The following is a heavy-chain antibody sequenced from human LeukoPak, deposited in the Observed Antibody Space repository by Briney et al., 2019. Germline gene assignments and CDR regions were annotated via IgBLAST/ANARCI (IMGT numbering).Heavy chain of an antibody. CDR2: ISWNSGSI. CDR1: GFTFDDYA. Sequence: QPGRSLRLSCAASGFTFDDYAMHWVRQAPGKGLEWVSGISWNSGSIGYADSVKGRFTISRDNAKNSLYLQMNSLRADDTAVYYCARFAAGGSYYYYMDVWGKGTTVTVSS. CDR3: ARFAAGGSYYYYMDV. D-gene: IGHD3-10*01. V-gene: IGHV3-9*01. J-gene: IGHJ6*03.